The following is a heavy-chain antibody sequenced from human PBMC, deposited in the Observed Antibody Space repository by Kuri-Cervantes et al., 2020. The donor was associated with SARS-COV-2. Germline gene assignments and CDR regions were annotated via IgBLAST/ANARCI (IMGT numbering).Heavy chain of an antibody. CDR1: GYTFTSYA. Sequence: ASVKVSCKASGYTFTSYAMHWVRQAPGQRLEWMGWISAYNGNTNYAQKLQGRVTMTTDTSTSTAYMELRSLRSDDTAVYYCARDRQGGRICITIFGVASYGMDVWGQGTTVTVSS. CDR3: ARDRQGGRICITIFGVASYGMDV. CDR2: ISAYNGNT. V-gene: IGHV1-18*01. J-gene: IGHJ6*02. D-gene: IGHD3-3*01.